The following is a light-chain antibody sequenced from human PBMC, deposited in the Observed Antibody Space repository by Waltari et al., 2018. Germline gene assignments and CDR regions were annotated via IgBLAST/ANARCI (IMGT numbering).Light chain of an antibody. J-gene: IGKJ2*01. Sequence: DIKMTQSPSSLSASVGDRVTITCRASQSISSYLNWYQQKPGKAPKLLIYAASSLQSGVPSRFSGSGSGTDFTLTISSLRPEDFATYYCQQSYSTPYTFGQGTKLEIK. CDR1: QSISSY. V-gene: IGKV1-39*01. CDR3: QQSYSTPYT. CDR2: AAS.